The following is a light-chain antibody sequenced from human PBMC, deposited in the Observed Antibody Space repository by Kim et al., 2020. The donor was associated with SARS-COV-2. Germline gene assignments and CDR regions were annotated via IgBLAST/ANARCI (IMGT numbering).Light chain of an antibody. CDR2: DNN. V-gene: IGLV1-51*01. CDR1: SCNIGNNY. Sequence: GQTVTISCSGSSCNIGNNYVSWYQQHPGTDPKILIYDNNKRPPAMPDRRSGSESGGSATLGITGLQTGDEDDYYCGTWDSSLSTVVFGGGTQLTVL. J-gene: IGLJ2*01. CDR3: GTWDSSLSTVV.